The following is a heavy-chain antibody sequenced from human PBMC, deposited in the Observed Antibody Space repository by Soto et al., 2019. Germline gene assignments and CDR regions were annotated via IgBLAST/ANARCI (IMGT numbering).Heavy chain of an antibody. CDR1: SGSISSSNW. CDR3: ARSSLHLGELSLYSVDAFDI. Sequence: SETLSLTCAVSSGSISSSNWWSWVRQPPGKGLEWIGEIYHSGSTNYNPSLKSRVTISVGKSKNQFSLKLSSVTAADTAVYYCARSSLHLGELSLYSVDAFDIWGQGTMVTVSS. D-gene: IGHD3-16*02. J-gene: IGHJ3*02. CDR2: IYHSGST. V-gene: IGHV4-4*02.